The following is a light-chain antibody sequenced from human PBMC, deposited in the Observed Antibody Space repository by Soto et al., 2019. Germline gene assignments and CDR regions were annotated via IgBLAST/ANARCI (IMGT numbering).Light chain of an antibody. J-gene: IGKJ3*01. Sequence: DIQMTQSPSTLSASVGDRVTITCRASQKIYNYLAWYQQKPGKAPKPLIYKASTLESGVPSRFSGSGYGKEFTLTISSLQPDDFATYYCHQYSVTSSFGPGTKVDVK. CDR1: QKIYNY. CDR3: HQYSVTSS. V-gene: IGKV1-5*03. CDR2: KAS.